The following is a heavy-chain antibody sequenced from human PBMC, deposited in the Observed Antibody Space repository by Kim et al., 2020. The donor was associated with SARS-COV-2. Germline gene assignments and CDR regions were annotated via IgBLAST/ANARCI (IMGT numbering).Heavy chain of an antibody. V-gene: IGHV3-48*04. Sequence: GGSLRLSCAASGFTFSSFGINWVRQAPGKGLEWVSFISSSSRTIFYADSVKGRFTVSRDNAKISLYLEMNSLRVEDTAVYYCAILGNYDLLTGYSYYGMDVWGQGTTVTVSS. CDR1: GFTFSSFG. D-gene: IGHD3-9*01. CDR3: AILGNYDLLTGYSYYGMDV. CDR2: ISSSSRTI. J-gene: IGHJ6*02.